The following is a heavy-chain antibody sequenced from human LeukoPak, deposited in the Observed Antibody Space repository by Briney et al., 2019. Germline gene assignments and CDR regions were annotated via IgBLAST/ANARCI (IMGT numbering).Heavy chain of an antibody. Sequence: PGGSLRLSCAASGFTFSSYAMHWVRQAPGKGLEWVAVISYDGSNKYYADSVKGRFTISRDNSKNTLYLQMNSLRAEDTAVYYCARGVGYSSSWLVYWGQGTLATVSS. CDR1: GFTFSSYA. CDR2: ISYDGSNK. D-gene: IGHD6-13*01. CDR3: ARGVGYSSSWLVY. J-gene: IGHJ4*02. V-gene: IGHV3-30-3*01.